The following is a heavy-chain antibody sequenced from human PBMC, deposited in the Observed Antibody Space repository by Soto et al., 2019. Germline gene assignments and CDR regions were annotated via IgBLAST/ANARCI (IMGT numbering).Heavy chain of an antibody. D-gene: IGHD2-2*02. CDR3: ARGRCSSTSCYIPNWFDP. CDR2: ISGSSSYI. J-gene: IGHJ5*02. CDR1: GFTFSRYS. V-gene: IGHV3-21*06. Sequence: EVQLAESGGGLVKPGGSLRLSCAASGFTFSRYSMNWVRHAPGKGLEWVSSISGSSSYIYYADSVKGRFTISRDNAKNSLYLQMNSLRAEDTAVYYCARGRCSSTSCYIPNWFDPWGQGTLVTVSS.